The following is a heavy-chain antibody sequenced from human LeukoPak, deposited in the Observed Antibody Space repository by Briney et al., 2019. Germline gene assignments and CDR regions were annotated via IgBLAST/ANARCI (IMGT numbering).Heavy chain of an antibody. J-gene: IGHJ5*02. D-gene: IGHD2-15*01. CDR3: ARGCSGGSCQGRFDP. CDR1: GYTFTSYY. Sequence: ASVKVSCKASGYTFTSYYMHWVRQAPGQGLEWMGIINPSGGSTSYAQKFQGRVTMTRDTSTSTVYMELSSLRSDDTAVYYCARGCSGGSCQGRFDPWGQGTLVTVSS. V-gene: IGHV1-46*01. CDR2: INPSGGST.